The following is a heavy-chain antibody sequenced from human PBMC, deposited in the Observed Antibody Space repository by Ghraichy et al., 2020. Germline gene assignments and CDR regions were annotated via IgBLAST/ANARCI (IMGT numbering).Heavy chain of an antibody. CDR2: IIYSGNT. V-gene: IGHV4-39*01. CDR1: GGSISGSTYY. CDR3: VRQVVLAGPNF. J-gene: IGHJ4*02. D-gene: IGHD2-2*01. Sequence: SQTLSLTCTVSGGSISGSTYYWGWVRQPPGKGLEWIGNIIYSGNTFYNPSLKRRVTIYVDTSRNQFSLNVNSVTAADTAVYFCVRQVVLAGPNFWGQGTLVTVSS.